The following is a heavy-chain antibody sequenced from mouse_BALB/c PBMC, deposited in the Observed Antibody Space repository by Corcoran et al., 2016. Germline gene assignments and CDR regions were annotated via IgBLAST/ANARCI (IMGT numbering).Heavy chain of an antibody. V-gene: IGHV1-18*01. CDR2: INPNNGGT. Sequence: EVQLQQSGPELVKPGASVKISCKPSGYSFTDYTMNWVKQSHGKSLEWIGGINPNNGGTSYNQKFKGKATLTVAKSSSTAYMELLSLTSEDSAVYYCATDNDVYAMDYWGQGTSVTVSS. J-gene: IGHJ4*01. CDR1: GYSFTDYT. CDR3: ATDNDVYAMDY. D-gene: IGHD2-4*01.